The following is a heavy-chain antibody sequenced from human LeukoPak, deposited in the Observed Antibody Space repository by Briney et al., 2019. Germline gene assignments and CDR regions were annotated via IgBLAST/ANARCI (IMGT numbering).Heavy chain of an antibody. CDR2: IIPIFGTA. V-gene: IGHV1-69*13. D-gene: IGHD4-23*01. J-gene: IGHJ6*03. CDR3: ARHDYGGNSDFYYYYYMDV. CDR1: GGTFSSYA. Sequence: ASVKVSCKASGGTFSSYAISWVRQAPGQGLEWMGGIIPIFGTANYAQKFQGRVTITADESTSTAYMELSSLRSEDTAVYYCARHDYGGNSDFYYYYYMDVWGKGTTVTVSS.